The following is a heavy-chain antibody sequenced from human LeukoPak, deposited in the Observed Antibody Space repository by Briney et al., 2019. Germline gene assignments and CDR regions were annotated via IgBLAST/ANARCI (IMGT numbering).Heavy chain of an antibody. V-gene: IGHV4-38-2*02. CDR1: GYSISSGYY. J-gene: IGHJ6*03. CDR2: INHSGST. D-gene: IGHD3-10*01. CDR3: ARRGPYYYGSGRRYYMDV. Sequence: TSETLSLTCTVSGYSISSGYYWSWIRQPPGKGLEWIGEINHSGSTNYNPSLKSRVTISVDTSKNQFSLKLSSVTAADTAVYYCARRGPYYYGSGRRYYMDVWGKGTTVTISS.